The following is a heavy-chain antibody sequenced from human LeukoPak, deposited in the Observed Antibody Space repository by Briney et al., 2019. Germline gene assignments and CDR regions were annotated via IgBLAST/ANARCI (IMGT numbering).Heavy chain of an antibody. D-gene: IGHD3-22*01. Sequence: GGSLRLSCVASGFNFDTYWMTWVRQAPGKGLEWVSAISGSGGSTYYADSVKGRFTISRDNSKNTLYLQMNSLRAEDTAVYYCAKAPRGTYYYDSSGYFSYGGQGTLVTVSS. CDR3: AKAPRGTYYYDSSGYFSY. CDR2: ISGSGGST. CDR1: GFNFDTYW. V-gene: IGHV3-23*01. J-gene: IGHJ4*02.